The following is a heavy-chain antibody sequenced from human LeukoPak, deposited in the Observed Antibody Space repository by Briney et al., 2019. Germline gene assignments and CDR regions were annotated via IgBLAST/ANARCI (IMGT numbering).Heavy chain of an antibody. J-gene: IGHJ5*02. CDR1: GFTFSSYG. Sequence: GGSLRLSCAASGFTFSSYGMHWVRQAPGKGLEWVAFIRYDGSNKYYADSVKGRFTISRDNTKKSVYLQMNSLGVEDTAVFYCARGFRCLTSWGQGTLVTVSS. CDR2: IRYDGSNK. V-gene: IGHV3-30*02. CDR3: ARGFRCLTS. D-gene: IGHD3-16*01.